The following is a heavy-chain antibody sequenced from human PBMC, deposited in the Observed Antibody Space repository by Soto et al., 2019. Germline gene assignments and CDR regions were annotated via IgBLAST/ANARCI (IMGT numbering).Heavy chain of an antibody. D-gene: IGHD2-15*01. Sequence: SETLSLTCTVSGGSISSGNWWSWVRQPPGKGLEWIGEIYYSGTTKYNPSLKSRVTISVDKSKSQFSLKLYSVTAADTAVYYCARDQGYCDGGSCYVFDSWGQGTLVTVSS. CDR3: ARDQGYCDGGSCYVFDS. CDR1: GGSISSGNW. V-gene: IGHV4-4*02. J-gene: IGHJ4*02. CDR2: IYYSGTT.